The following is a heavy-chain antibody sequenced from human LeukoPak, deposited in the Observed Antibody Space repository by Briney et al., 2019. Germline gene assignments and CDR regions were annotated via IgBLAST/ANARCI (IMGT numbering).Heavy chain of an antibody. CDR2: IYYSGST. CDR1: GGSISSYY. Sequence: PSETLSLTCTVSGGSISSYYWSWIRQPPGKGLEWIGYIYYSGSTNYNPSLKSRVTISVDTSKNQFSLKLSSVTAADTAVYYCARARKPEYYYGSGPPHGMDVWGQGTTVTVSS. CDR3: ARARKPEYYYGSGPPHGMDV. J-gene: IGHJ6*02. D-gene: IGHD3-10*01. V-gene: IGHV4-59*01.